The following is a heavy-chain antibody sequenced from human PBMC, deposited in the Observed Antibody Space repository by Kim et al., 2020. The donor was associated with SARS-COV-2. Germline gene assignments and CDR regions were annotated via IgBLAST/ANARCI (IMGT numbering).Heavy chain of an antibody. CDR2: INGGNGNT. D-gene: IGHD2-8*02. CDR1: GYIFTNYG. J-gene: IGHJ6*02. CDR3: ARAPCSGGVCYDERHYGMDV. V-gene: IGHV1-3*01. Sequence: ASVKVSCKASGYIFTNYGLHWVRQAPGQRLEWMGWINGGNGNTKYSQKSEGRVTMTRDTSASTGYMDLTSLGSEDAAIYYCARAPCSGGVCYDERHYGMDVWGPGTTVTVSS.